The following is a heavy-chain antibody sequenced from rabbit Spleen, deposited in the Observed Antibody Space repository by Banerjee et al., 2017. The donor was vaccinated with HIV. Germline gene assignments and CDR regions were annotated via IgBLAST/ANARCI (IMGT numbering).Heavy chain of an antibody. CDR1: GFSFSSGYD. CDR3: ARDSSSSFSSYGMDL. D-gene: IGHD1-1*01. Sequence: QSLEESGGGLVKPGASLTLTCTASGFSFSSGYDMCWVRQAPGKGLEWIGTIWTGSTGITWYASWAKGRFTISKTSSTTVTLQLSSLTAADTATYFCARDSSSSFSSYGMDLWGPGTLVTVS. V-gene: IGHV1S40*01. J-gene: IGHJ6*01. CDR2: IWTGSTGIT.